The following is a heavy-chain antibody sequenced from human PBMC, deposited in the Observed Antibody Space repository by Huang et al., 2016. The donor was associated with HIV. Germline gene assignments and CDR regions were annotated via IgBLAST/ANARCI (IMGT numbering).Heavy chain of an antibody. D-gene: IGHD4-4*01. CDR3: ARDGPEYSNYLDF. CDR1: GFTFDGFW. CDR2: INQDGSDT. Sequence: EIQLMEAGGGLVRPGGSLRLSCGVSGFTFDGFWMSWVRQAPGKGREWVANINQDGSDTYYVESVRGRFTISRDNSKNSLYLQMNGLTDEDAAVYYCARDGPEYSNYLDFWGPGTLVTV. V-gene: IGHV3-7*01. J-gene: IGHJ4*02.